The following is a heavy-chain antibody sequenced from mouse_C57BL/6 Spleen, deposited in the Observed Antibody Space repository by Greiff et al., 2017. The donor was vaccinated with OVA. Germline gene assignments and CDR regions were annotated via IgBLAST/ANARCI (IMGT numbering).Heavy chain of an antibody. J-gene: IGHJ4*01. Sequence: VQLQQSGAELVRPGASVTLSCKASGYTFTDYEMHWVKQTPVHGLEWIGAIDPETGGTAYNQKFKGKAILTADKSSSTAYMELRSLTAEDSAVYYCTRGGRQLRLRGAMDDWGQGTSVTVSS. D-gene: IGHD3-2*02. CDR3: TRGGRQLRLRGAMDD. CDR2: IDPETGGT. CDR1: GYTFTDYE. V-gene: IGHV1-15*01.